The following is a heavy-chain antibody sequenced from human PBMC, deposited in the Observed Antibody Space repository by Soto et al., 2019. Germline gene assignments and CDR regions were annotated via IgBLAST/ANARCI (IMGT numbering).Heavy chain of an antibody. CDR1: RFTFSYYA. D-gene: IGHD6-19*01. J-gene: IGHJ3*02. CDR3: VRTIAVAGTDAFDM. Sequence: PGGSLRLSCAASRFTFSYYAMHWIRQAPGKGQEWVAVILSDGSKQYYAESVKGRFTISRDNSKSTLYLQMNSLRVEDAAVYYCVRTIAVAGTDAFDMWGQGTMVTVSS. V-gene: IGHV3-30-3*01. CDR2: ILSDGSKQ.